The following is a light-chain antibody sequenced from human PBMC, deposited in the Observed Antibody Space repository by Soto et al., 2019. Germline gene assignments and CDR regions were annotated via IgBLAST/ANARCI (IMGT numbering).Light chain of an antibody. CDR3: TSYAGSNNPVV. CDR2: GVN. V-gene: IGLV2-8*01. Sequence: QSALTQPPSASGSPGQSVTISCTGTSSDVGSYNYVSWYQQHPDKAPKLIIYGVNERPSGVTDRFSGSKSGNTASLTVSGLQAEDEADYYCTSYAGSNNPVVFGGGTKLTVL. CDR1: SSDVGSYNY. J-gene: IGLJ3*02.